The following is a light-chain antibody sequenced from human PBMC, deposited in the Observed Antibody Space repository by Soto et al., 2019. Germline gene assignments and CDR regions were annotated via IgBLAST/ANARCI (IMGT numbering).Light chain of an antibody. J-gene: IGKJ5*01. V-gene: IGKV3-20*01. CDR2: AAS. CDR1: QSINSF. CDR3: QQYGSSPPIT. Sequence: EIVLTQSPGTLSLSPGEGATLSCRASQSINSFLAWYQQKPGQAPRLLIYAASSRATGIPDRFSGSGSGTDFTLTISRLEPEDFAVYYCQQYGSSPPITFGQGTRLEI.